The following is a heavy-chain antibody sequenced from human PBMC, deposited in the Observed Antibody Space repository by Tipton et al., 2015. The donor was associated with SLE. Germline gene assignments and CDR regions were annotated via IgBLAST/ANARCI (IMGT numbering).Heavy chain of an antibody. CDR2: IYHSGST. D-gene: IGHD3-3*01. CDR1: GFTFDDYG. J-gene: IGHJ5*02. Sequence: LRLSCAASGFTFDDYGMSWVRQAPGKGLEWIGSIYHSGSTYYNPSLKSRVTISVDTSKNQFSLKLSSVTAADTAVYYCARARFLEWLWRTWGQGTLVTVSS. V-gene: IGHV4-38-2*01. CDR3: ARARFLEWLWRT.